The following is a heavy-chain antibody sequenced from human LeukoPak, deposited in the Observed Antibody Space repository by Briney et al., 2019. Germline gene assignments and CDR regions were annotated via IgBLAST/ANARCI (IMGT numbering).Heavy chain of an antibody. D-gene: IGHD6-13*01. V-gene: IGHV3-30*04. J-gene: IGHJ6*02. CDR3: ARDRGIAAAGTGDYYYGMDV. Sequence: PGRSLRLSCAASGFTFSSYAMHWVRQAPGKGLEWVAVISYDGSNKYYADSVKGRFTISRDNSKNTLYLQMNSLRAEDTAVYYCARDRGIAAAGTGDYYYGMDVWGQGTTVTVSS. CDR1: GFTFSSYA. CDR2: ISYDGSNK.